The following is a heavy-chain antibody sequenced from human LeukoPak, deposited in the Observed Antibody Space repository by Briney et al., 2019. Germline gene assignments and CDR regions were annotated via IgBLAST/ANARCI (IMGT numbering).Heavy chain of an antibody. D-gene: IGHD6-19*01. V-gene: IGHV4-59*01. CDR3: AREGAVAGGFDY. CDR2: IYYSGST. J-gene: IGHJ4*02. Sequence: PPETLSLTCTVSGGSISSYYWSWIRQPPGKGLEWIGYIYYSGSTNYNPSLKSRVTISVDTSKNQFSLKLSSATAADTAVYYCAREGAVAGGFDYWGQGTLVTVSS. CDR1: GGSISSYY.